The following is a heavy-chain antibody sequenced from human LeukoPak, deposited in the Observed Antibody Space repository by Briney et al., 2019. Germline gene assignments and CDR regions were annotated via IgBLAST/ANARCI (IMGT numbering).Heavy chain of an antibody. Sequence: ASVKVSCKSSGYTFTGYYMHWVRQAPGQGLEWMGWINPNTGGINYAQKFQGRVTMTRGTSISAAYMELSRLRSDDTAVYYCARDPYSNYFDYWGQGTLVTVSS. CDR3: ARDPYSNYFDY. D-gene: IGHD5-18*01. CDR2: INPNTGGI. J-gene: IGHJ4*02. CDR1: GYTFTGYY. V-gene: IGHV1-2*02.